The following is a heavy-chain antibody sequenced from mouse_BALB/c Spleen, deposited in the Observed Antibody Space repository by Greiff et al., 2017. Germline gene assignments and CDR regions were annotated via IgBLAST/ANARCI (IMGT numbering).Heavy chain of an antibody. CDR2: IYPGSGNT. Sequence: VQLVESGAELARPGASVKLSCKASGYTFTDYYINWVKQRTGQGLEWIGEIYPGSGNTYYNEKFKGKATLTADKSSSTAYMQLSSLTSEDSAVYFCARGGYYRYDNAWFAYWGQGTLVTVSA. CDR1: GYTFTDYY. CDR3: ARGGYYRYDNAWFAY. J-gene: IGHJ3*01. V-gene: IGHV1-77*01. D-gene: IGHD2-14*01.